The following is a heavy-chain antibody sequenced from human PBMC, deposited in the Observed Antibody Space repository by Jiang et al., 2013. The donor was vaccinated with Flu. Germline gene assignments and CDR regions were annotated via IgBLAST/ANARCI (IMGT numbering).Heavy chain of an antibody. CDR3: ARDMGFEGATTPFDY. V-gene: IGHV4-4*02. CDR2: IYHSGST. Sequence: GSGLVKPSGTLSLTCAVSGGSISSSNWWSWVRQPPGKGLEWIGEIYHSGSTNYNPSLKSRVTIPVDKSKNQFSLKLSSVTAADTAVYYCARDMGFEGATTPFDYWGQGTLVTVSS. J-gene: IGHJ4*02. D-gene: IGHD1-26*01. CDR1: GGSISSSNW.